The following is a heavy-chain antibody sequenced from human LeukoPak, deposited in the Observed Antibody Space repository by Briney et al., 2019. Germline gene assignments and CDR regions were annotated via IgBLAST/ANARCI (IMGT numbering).Heavy chain of an antibody. J-gene: IGHJ4*02. Sequence: SETLSLTCTVSGGSISSSSYYWGWIRQPPGKGLEWIGSIYYSGSTYYNPSLKSRVTISVDTSKNQFSLKLSSVTAADTAVYYCARVKAVAVTYYFDYWGQGTLVTVSS. CDR1: GGSISSSSYY. D-gene: IGHD6-19*01. CDR3: ARVKAVAVTYYFDY. CDR2: IYYSGST. V-gene: IGHV4-39*07.